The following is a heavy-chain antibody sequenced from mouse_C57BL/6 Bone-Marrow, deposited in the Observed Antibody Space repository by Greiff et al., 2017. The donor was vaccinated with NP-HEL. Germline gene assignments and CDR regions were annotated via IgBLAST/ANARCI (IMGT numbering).Heavy chain of an antibody. J-gene: IGHJ3*01. CDR2: ISNGGGST. CDR1: GFTFSDYY. D-gene: IGHD2-4*01. CDR3: ARRDGNYDYLFAY. Sequence: EVKLMESGGGLVQPGGSLKLSCAASGFTFSDYYMYWVRQTPEKRLEWVAYISNGGGSTYYPDTVKGRFTISRDNAKNTLYLQMSRLKSEDTAMYYCARRDGNYDYLFAYWGQGTLVTVSA. V-gene: IGHV5-12*01.